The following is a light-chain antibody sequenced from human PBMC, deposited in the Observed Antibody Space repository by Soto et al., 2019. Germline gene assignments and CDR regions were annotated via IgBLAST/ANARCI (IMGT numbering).Light chain of an antibody. Sequence: DIPMTQSPSSLSASVGDRVTITCQASQDISHYLNWYQQRPGKAPKLLIYDASKLETGVPSRFSGSGSETDFTLTISSLQPEDIATYYCQQYEYIPYTFGQGTKLQIK. J-gene: IGKJ2*01. V-gene: IGKV1-33*01. CDR1: QDISHY. CDR2: DAS. CDR3: QQYEYIPYT.